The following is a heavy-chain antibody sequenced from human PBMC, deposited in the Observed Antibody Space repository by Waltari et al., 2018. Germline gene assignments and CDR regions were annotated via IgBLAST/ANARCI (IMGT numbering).Heavy chain of an antibody. Sequence: QLVQSGGGLVQPGGSRRLSCVASGFMFKNHWMLWARQAPGKGLKWVAKIHPEGTVTYYVDSVKVRFTVSRDNARNSLFLQMTSLTTDDTAIYYCARDNTFYSDDLWGQGTLVTVSS. V-gene: IGHV3-7*01. CDR3: ARDNTFYSDDL. CDR1: GFMFKNHW. J-gene: IGHJ5*02. CDR2: IHPEGTVT. D-gene: IGHD2-2*02.